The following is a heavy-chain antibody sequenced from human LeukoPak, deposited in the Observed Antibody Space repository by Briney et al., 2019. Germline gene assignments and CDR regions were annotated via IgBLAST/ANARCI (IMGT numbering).Heavy chain of an antibody. Sequence: GGSLRLSCAASGFTFSSYGMHWVRQAPGKGLEWVAFIRYDGSNKYYADYVKGRFTISRDNSKNTLYLQMNSLRAEDTAVYYCAKQVTTVTRPFDYWGQGTLVTVSS. J-gene: IGHJ4*02. CDR3: AKQVTTVTRPFDY. CDR1: GFTFSSYG. D-gene: IGHD4-11*01. CDR2: IRYDGSNK. V-gene: IGHV3-30*02.